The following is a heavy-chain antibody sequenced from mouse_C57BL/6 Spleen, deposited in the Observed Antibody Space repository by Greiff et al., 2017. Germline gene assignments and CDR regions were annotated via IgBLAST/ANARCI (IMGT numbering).Heavy chain of an antibody. CDR3: TRGGVTTRDYFDY. J-gene: IGHJ2*01. D-gene: IGHD2-2*01. V-gene: IGHV1-5*01. CDR2: IYPGNSDT. Sequence: EVKLVESGTVLARPGASVKMSCKTSGYTFTSYWMHWVKQRPGQGLEWIGAIYPGNSDTSYNQKFKGKAKLTAVTSASTAYMELSSLTTEDSAVYYCTRGGVTTRDYFDYWGQGTTLTVSS. CDR1: GYTFTSYW.